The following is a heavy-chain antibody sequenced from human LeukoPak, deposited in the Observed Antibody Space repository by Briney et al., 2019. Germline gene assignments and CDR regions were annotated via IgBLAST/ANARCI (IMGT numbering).Heavy chain of an antibody. D-gene: IGHD2-2*01. CDR1: GFSFSSYS. J-gene: IGHJ4*02. Sequence: GGSLRLSCAASGFSFSSYSMSWVRQAPGKGLEWVSFISRSSSDIYHADSVKGRFTISRDNAKNSLYLQMNSLRAEDTAVYYCARDLPAAVDWGQGTPVTVSS. CDR2: ISRSSSDI. CDR3: ARDLPAAVD. V-gene: IGHV3-21*01.